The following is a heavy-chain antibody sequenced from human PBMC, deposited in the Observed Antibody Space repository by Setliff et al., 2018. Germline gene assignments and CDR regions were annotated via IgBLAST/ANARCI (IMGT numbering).Heavy chain of an antibody. CDR2: INPNSGGT. CDR1: GYTFTGYY. D-gene: IGHD3-16*01. V-gene: IGHV1-2*04. Sequence: ASVKVSCKASGYTFTGYYMHWVRQAPGQGLEWMGWINPNSGGTNYAQKFQGWVTMTRDTSISTAYMELGRLRSDDTAVYFCARDGGGDSDAFDIWGQGTMVTVSS. J-gene: IGHJ3*02. CDR3: ARDGGGDSDAFDI.